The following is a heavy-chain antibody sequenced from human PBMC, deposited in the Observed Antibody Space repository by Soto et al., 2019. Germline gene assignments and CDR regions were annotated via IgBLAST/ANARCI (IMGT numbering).Heavy chain of an antibody. CDR3: GRKGGSSWYFGC. CDR1: GFTFSSYW. CDR2: INSDGSST. D-gene: IGHD6-13*01. V-gene: IGHV3-74*01. Sequence: EVQLVESGGGLVQPGGSLRLSCAASGFTFSSYWMHWVRQAPGKGLVWVSRINSDGSSTSYADSVKGRFTITRHNPKNTLDLQINRGGAEDQSEYSGGRKGGSSWYFGCWGQGPLVPLP. J-gene: IGHJ4*02.